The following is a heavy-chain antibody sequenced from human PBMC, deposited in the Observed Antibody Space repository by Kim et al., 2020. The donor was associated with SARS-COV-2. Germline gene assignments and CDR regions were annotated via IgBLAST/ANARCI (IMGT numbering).Heavy chain of an antibody. CDR3: AKSVVVVPAAIAY. V-gene: IGHV3-23*01. D-gene: IGHD2-2*02. Sequence: ADSVKGRFTLSRDNSKNTLYLQMNSLRAGDAAVYYCAKSVVVVPAAIAYWGQGTLVTVSS. J-gene: IGHJ4*02.